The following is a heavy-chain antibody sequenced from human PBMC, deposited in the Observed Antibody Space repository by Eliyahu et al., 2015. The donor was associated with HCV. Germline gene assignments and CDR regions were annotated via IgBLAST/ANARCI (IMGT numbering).Heavy chain of an antibody. D-gene: IGHD5-12*01. CDR1: GFNFTDYG. CDR2: ISYXGTRK. V-gene: IGHV3-30*18. CDR3: AKDGGYDFGPDY. Sequence: QVQLVESGGGVVQPGRSLXLXCAASGFNFTDYGIHWVRQAPGKGLGWVAVISYXGTRKYYADSVKGRFTISRDNSKNTVSLQMNSLRAEDTAVYYCAKDGGYDFGPDYWGQGTLVTVSS. J-gene: IGHJ4*02.